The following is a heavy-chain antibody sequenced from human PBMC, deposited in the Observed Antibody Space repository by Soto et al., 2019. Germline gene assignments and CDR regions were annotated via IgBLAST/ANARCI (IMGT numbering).Heavy chain of an antibody. J-gene: IGHJ5*02. V-gene: IGHV4-4*07. CDR3: VRDGTKTLWDWFDP. CDR1: GASISGFY. CDR2: IYATGTT. D-gene: IGHD1-1*01. Sequence: SETLSLTCTVSGASISGFYWSWIRKSAGKGLEWIGRIYATGTTDYNPSLKSRVMMSVDTSKKQFSLKLRSVTAADTAVYYCVRDGTKTLWDWFDPWGQGISVTVSS.